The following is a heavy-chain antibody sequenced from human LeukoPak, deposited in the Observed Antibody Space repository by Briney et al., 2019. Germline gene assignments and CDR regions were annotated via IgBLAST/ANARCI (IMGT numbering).Heavy chain of an antibody. CDR1: GGSISSYS. CDR3: AGDYGSGSYRFDY. V-gene: IGHV4-59*12. Sequence: SETLSLTCTVSGGSISSYSWSWVRQPPGRGLEWIGYIYYSGSTTYNPSLKSRVTISLDTSKNQFSLKLSSVTAADTAVYYCAGDYGSGSYRFDYWGQGTLVTVSS. J-gene: IGHJ4*02. D-gene: IGHD3-10*01. CDR2: IYYSGST.